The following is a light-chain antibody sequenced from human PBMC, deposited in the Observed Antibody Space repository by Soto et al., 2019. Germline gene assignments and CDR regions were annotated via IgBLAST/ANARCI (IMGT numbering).Light chain of an antibody. Sequence: EIVLTQSPGTLSLSPGERATLSCRASQSVSSSYLALYQKKPGQALRLLIYGASSRATGIPDRFSGSGFGTDFTLTISRLEPEDFAVYYCQQYGSSPTLGQGTKVEIK. CDR3: QQYGSSPT. V-gene: IGKV3-20*01. CDR1: QSVSSSY. J-gene: IGKJ1*01. CDR2: GAS.